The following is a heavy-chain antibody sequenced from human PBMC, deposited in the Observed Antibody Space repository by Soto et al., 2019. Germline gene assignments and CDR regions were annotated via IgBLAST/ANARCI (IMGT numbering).Heavy chain of an antibody. CDR1: GGSLSGYY. D-gene: IGHD3-22*01. Sequence: SETLSLTCAVYGGSLSGYYWSWIRQPPGKGLEWIGEINHSGSTNYNPSLKSRVTISVDTSKNQFSLKLSSVTAADTAVYYCARDAMDYYDSSGRGSRFDYWGQGTLVTVSS. CDR2: INHSGST. CDR3: ARDAMDYYDSSGRGSRFDY. J-gene: IGHJ4*02. V-gene: IGHV4-34*01.